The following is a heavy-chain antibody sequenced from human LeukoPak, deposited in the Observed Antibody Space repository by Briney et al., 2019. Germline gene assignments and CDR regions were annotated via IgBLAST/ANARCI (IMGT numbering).Heavy chain of an antibody. CDR1: GHSFTSYW. D-gene: IGHD4-23*01. CDR3: ARGPYGGHSGAFDI. J-gene: IGHJ3*02. Sequence: GESLKISCKGSGHSFTSYWIGWVRQMPGKGLEWMGIIFPGTSDTRCSPSFRGQVTISADKSISTAYLQWSSLKASDTAMYFCARGPYGGHSGAFDIWGQGTMVTVSS. CDR2: IFPGTSDT. V-gene: IGHV5-51*01.